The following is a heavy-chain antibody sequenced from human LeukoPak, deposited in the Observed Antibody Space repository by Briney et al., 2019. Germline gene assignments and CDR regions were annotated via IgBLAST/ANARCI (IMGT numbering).Heavy chain of an antibody. Sequence: GASLRLSCAASGFTFSSYAMSWVRQAPGKGLEWVSAISGSGGSTYYADSVKGRFTISRDNSKNTLYLQMNSLRAEDTAVYSCAKDARVRGVITLDYWGQGTLVTVSS. CDR2: ISGSGGST. CDR1: GFTFSSYA. D-gene: IGHD3-10*01. J-gene: IGHJ4*02. CDR3: AKDARVRGVITLDY. V-gene: IGHV3-23*01.